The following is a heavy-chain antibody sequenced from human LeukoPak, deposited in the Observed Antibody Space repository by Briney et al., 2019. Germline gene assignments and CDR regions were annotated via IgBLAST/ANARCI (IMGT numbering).Heavy chain of an antibody. CDR2: IHHDGRI. Sequence: PSETLSLTCDVSGGSIDSTNWWNWVRQPPGKGLEWIGEIHHDGRINYNPSLKSRVTLSVDKSKNQFSLRLNSVTAVDTAMYYCARSHDHLWGNYPDYWGQGTLVTVSS. J-gene: IGHJ4*02. V-gene: IGHV4/OR15-8*01. D-gene: IGHD3-16*02. CDR1: GGSIDSTNW. CDR3: ARSHDHLWGNYPDY.